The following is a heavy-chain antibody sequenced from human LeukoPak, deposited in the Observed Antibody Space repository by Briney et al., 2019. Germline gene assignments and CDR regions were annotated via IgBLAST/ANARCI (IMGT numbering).Heavy chain of an antibody. V-gene: IGHV4-34*01. J-gene: IGHJ4*02. CDR3: ARGPSGITMIRVLDY. CDR2: INHSGST. CDR1: GGSFSGYY. D-gene: IGHD3-22*01. Sequence: PSETLSLTCAVYGGSFSGYYWSWIRQPPGKGLEWIGEINHSGSTNYNPSLKSRVTISVDTYKNQFSLKLSSVTAADTAVCYCARGPSGITMIRVLDYWGQGTLVTVSS.